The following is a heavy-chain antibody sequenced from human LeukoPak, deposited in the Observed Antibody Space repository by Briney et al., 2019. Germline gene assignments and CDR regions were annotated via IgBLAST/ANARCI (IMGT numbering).Heavy chain of an antibody. D-gene: IGHD6-19*01. CDR3: ARGQPQRYNSDWYVNWFGP. J-gene: IGHJ5*02. V-gene: IGHV4-59*01. CDR2: IYYSGTT. Sequence: SETLSLTCTVSGASISSSYWSWIRQPPGKGLEWIGYIYYSGTTKYNPSLRSRVTISIDTSKNQFSLKVNSVTAADTAVYYCARGQPQRYNSDWYVNWFGPWGQGTLVSVSS. CDR1: GASISSSY.